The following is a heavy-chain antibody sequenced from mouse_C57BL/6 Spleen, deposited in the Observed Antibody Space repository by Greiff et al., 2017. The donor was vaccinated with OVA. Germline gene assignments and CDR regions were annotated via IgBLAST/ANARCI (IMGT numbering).Heavy chain of an antibody. J-gene: IGHJ3*01. D-gene: IGHD2-4*01. CDR3: AHDYDRFAY. CDR1: GFTTKNTY. CDR2: IDPANGNT. V-gene: IGHV14-3*01. Sequence: EVQLQQSVAELVRPGASVKLSCTASGFTTKNTYMHWVKQRPEQGLGWIGRIDPANGNTKYAPKFQGKASKTADTASNTAYLQLSSLTSEDSAIYYCAHDYDRFAYWGQGTLVTVTA.